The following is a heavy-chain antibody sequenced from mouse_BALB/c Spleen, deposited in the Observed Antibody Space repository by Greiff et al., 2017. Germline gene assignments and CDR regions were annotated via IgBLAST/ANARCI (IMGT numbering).Heavy chain of an antibody. CDR1: GYSITSGYY. D-gene: IGHD2-14*01. CDR2: ISYDGSN. Sequence: ESGPGLVKPSQSLSLTCSVTGYSITSGYYWNWIRQFPGNKLEWMGYISYDGSNNYNPSLKNRISITRDTSKNQFFLKLNSVTTEDTATYYCARGEYRYYFDYWGQGTTRTVSS. J-gene: IGHJ2*01. CDR3: ARGEYRYYFDY. V-gene: IGHV3-6*02.